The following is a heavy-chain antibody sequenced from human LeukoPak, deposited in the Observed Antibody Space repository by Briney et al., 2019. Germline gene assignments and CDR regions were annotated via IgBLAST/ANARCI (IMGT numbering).Heavy chain of an antibody. V-gene: IGHV3-11*06. CDR3: ARDSKRPYYYYGMDV. CDR1: GFTFSDYY. Sequence: PGGSLRLSCAASGFTFSDYYMSWIRQAPGKGLEWVSYITTTSTYTDYADSVKGRLTISRDNAKNSLYLQMNSLRAEDTAVYYCARDSKRPYYYYGMDVWGQGTTVTVSS. J-gene: IGHJ6*02. D-gene: IGHD6-6*01. CDR2: ITTTSTYT.